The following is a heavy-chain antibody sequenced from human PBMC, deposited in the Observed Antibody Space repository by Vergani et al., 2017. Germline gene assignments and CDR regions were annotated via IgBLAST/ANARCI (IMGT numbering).Heavy chain of an antibody. D-gene: IGHD6-19*01. V-gene: IGHV1-69*02. CDR2: IIPILGIA. CDR3: ASSPYSSGWSIDY. CDR1: GGTFSSYT. J-gene: IGHJ4*02. Sequence: QVQLVQSGAEVKKPGSSVKVSCKASGGTFSSYTISWVRQAPGQGLEWMGRIIPILGIANYAQKFQGRVTITADKSTSTAYMELSSLRSEDTAVYCCASSPYSSGWSIDYWGQGTLVTVSS.